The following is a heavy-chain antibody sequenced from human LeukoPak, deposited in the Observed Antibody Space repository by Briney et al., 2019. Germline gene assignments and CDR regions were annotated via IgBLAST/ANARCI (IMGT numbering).Heavy chain of an antibody. CDR2: INHSGST. CDR3: ARGYSGYDPSGFDY. CDR1: GGSFSGYY. Sequence: SGTLSLTCAVYGGSFSGYYWSWIRQPPGKGLEWIGEINHSGSTNYNPSLKSRVTISVDTSKNQFSLKLSSVTAADTAVYYCARGYSGYDPSGFDYWGQGTLVTVSS. V-gene: IGHV4-34*01. D-gene: IGHD5-12*01. J-gene: IGHJ4*02.